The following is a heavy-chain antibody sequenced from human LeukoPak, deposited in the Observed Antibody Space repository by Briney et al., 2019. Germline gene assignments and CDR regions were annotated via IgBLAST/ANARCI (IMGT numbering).Heavy chain of an antibody. CDR3: AKDEYSAFDY. J-gene: IGHJ4*02. V-gene: IGHV3-30*02. Sequence: GGSLRLSCAASGFTSSSYGMHWVRQAPGKGLEWVAFIRYDGSNKYYADSVKGRFTISRDNSKNTLYLQMNSLRAEDTAVYYCAKDEYSAFDYWGQGTLVTVSS. CDR2: IRYDGSNK. D-gene: IGHD2-15*01. CDR1: GFTSSSYG.